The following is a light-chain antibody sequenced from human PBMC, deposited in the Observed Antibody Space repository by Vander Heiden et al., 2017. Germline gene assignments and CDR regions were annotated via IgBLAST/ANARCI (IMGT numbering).Light chain of an antibody. V-gene: IGKV1-9*01. Sequence: IQLTQSPSSLSASVGDRVTITCRASQGINSHLAWYQQNPGKAPKLLIYAASNLQSGVPARFSGSGSGTDFTLTISSLQPEDFATYYCLQLKNYPLTFGGGTKVEIK. CDR1: QGINSH. CDR3: LQLKNYPLT. J-gene: IGKJ4*01. CDR2: AAS.